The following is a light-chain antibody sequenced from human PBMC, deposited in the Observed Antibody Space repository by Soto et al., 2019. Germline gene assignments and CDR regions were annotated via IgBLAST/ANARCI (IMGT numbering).Light chain of an antibody. J-gene: IGKJ4*01. V-gene: IGKV1-27*01. CDR3: QKYNSAALT. CDR1: LPISNY. Sequence: DIQMTQSPSSLSASVGDRVTITCRASLPISNYLAWYQQNPGKLPNLLIYAASTLQAGVPSRFSGSRSGTDFTLPLSSRQPEDVAADYCQKYNSAALTFGGGTKREIK. CDR2: AAS.